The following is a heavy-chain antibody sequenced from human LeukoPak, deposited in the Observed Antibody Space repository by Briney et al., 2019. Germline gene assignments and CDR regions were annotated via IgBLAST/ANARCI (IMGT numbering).Heavy chain of an antibody. Sequence: GWSLRLSCAASGFTFSNAWMSWVRQAPGKGLEWVGRINSKTDGGTTDYAAPVKGRFTISRDDSKNTLYLQMNSLKTEDTAVYYCTTELLWFGELLYLSYWGQGTLVTVSS. D-gene: IGHD3-10*01. CDR1: GFTFSNAW. CDR3: TTELLWFGELLYLSY. J-gene: IGHJ4*02. V-gene: IGHV3-15*01. CDR2: INSKTDGGTT.